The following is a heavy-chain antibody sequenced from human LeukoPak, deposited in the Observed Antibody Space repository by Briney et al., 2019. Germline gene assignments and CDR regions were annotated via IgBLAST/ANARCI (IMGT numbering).Heavy chain of an antibody. Sequence: PSETLSLTCTVSGGSISSNYWSWIRQPPGKGLEWTGYIYHTGSTNYNPSLRSRLTISVDTSKNQFSLKLRSVTAADTAVYYCARIMTTRYFDLWGRGTLVTVSS. CDR2: IYHTGST. V-gene: IGHV4-59*08. CDR3: ARIMTTRYFDL. CDR1: GGSISSNY. D-gene: IGHD4-17*01. J-gene: IGHJ2*01.